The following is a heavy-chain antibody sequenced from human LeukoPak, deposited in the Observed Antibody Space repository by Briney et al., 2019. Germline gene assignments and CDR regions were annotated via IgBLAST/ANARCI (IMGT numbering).Heavy chain of an antibody. J-gene: IGHJ6*02. Sequence: ASVTVSCTVSGYTLTELSMHWVRQAPGKGGEWMGGFDPQDGETIYAQKFQGRVTMTEDTSTDTAYMELSSLRSEDTAVYYCATGPTTVVTYYYYGMDVWGQGTTVTVSS. V-gene: IGHV1-24*01. CDR3: ATGPTTVVTYYYYGMDV. D-gene: IGHD4-23*01. CDR2: FDPQDGET. CDR1: GYTLTELS.